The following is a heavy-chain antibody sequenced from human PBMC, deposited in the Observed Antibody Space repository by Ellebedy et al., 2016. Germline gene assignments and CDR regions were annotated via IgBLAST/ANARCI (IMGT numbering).Heavy chain of an antibody. Sequence: ASVKVSCKASGYTFINYGITWVRQAPGQGLEWMGWISAYNGSTNYAQDLQGRVTMTTDTSTKIVYMELRSLRSDDTAVYYCARVVNFDWKDNWFDPWGQGTLVTVSS. CDR1: GYTFINYG. V-gene: IGHV1-18*01. D-gene: IGHD3-9*01. CDR3: ARVVNFDWKDNWFDP. J-gene: IGHJ5*02. CDR2: ISAYNGST.